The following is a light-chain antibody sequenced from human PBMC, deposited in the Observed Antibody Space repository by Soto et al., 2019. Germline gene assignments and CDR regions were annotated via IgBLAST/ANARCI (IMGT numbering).Light chain of an antibody. V-gene: IGKV3-15*01. CDR3: QQWIRWT. CDR2: GAS. CDR1: QRIGSN. J-gene: IGKJ1*01. Sequence: EIVMTQSPATLSASPGDTVTLSCRASQRIGSNLAWYQQKPGQAPRLLIYGASTRATGVPARFSGSGSETEFTLTISSLQYDDFALYHCQQWIRWTFGQGTRLEIK.